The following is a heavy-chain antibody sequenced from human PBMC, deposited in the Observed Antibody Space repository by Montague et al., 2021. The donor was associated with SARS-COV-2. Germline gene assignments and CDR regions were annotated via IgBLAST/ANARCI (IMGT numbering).Heavy chain of an antibody. V-gene: IGHV4-4*09. CDR1: GXSIRESH. J-gene: IGHJ6*02. CDR3: ARLTGSRVYYYHYGLDV. D-gene: IGHD1-20*01. Sequence: SETLSLTCTVSGXSIRESHWSWIRQPPGKGLEWIGYIDNSGSTNYNPALESRVTLTVSASNNQFYLTLRSVTAADTAVYYCARLTGSRVYYYHYGLDVWGQGPRSPSP. CDR2: IDNSGST.